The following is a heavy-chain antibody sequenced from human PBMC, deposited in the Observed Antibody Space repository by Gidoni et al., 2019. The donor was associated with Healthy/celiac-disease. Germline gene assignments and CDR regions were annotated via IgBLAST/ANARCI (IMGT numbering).Heavy chain of an antibody. D-gene: IGHD3-3*01. V-gene: IGHV4-39*01. J-gene: IGHJ5*02. CDR3: ARRPAEWLLYGGAVMGWFDP. Sequence: QLQLQASGPGLVKPSETLSLTCTVSGGPISSSRSYWGWIRQPPGKGLEWIGSIYYSGSTYYNPSLKSRVTISVDTSKNQFSLKLSSVTAADTAVYYCARRPAEWLLYGGAVMGWFDPWGQGTLVTVSS. CDR1: GGPISSSRSY. CDR2: IYYSGST.